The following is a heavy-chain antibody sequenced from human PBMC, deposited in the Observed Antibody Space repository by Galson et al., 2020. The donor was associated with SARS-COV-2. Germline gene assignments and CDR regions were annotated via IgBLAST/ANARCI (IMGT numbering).Heavy chain of an antibody. CDR3: ARGPTRYYFDY. V-gene: IGHV4-59*08. J-gene: IGHJ4*02. Sequence: ASETLSLTCTVSGGSITSYYWSWIRQPPGKGLEWIGYIYSSGSTNYNPSLKSRVTLSVDTFKNQFSLNLTSVTAADTAVYYCARGPTRYYFDYWGQGTLVTVSS. CDR1: GGSITSYY. CDR2: IYSSGST. D-gene: IGHD3-16*02.